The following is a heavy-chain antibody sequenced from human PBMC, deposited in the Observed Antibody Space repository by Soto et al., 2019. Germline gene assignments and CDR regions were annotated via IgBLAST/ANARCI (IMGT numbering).Heavy chain of an antibody. CDR2: ITSSGGAT. D-gene: IGHD2-2*02. J-gene: IGHJ4*02. Sequence: EVQLVESGGGLVQPGGSLRLSCAASGFGFSNYEMNWVRQAPGKGLEWVSYITSSGGATMYADSVKGRFTISRDNAKESLYLQMNSLRVEDTAVYYCARGDCKTSCYIGFWGQGALGTVSS. CDR3: ARGDCKTSCYIGF. CDR1: GFGFSNYE. V-gene: IGHV3-48*03.